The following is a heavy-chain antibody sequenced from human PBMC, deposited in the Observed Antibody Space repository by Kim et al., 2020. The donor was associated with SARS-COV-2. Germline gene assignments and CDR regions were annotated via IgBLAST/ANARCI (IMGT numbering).Heavy chain of an antibody. V-gene: IGHV1-69*13. Sequence: SVKVSCKASGGTFSSYAISWVRQAPGQGLEWMGGIIPIFGTANYAQKFQGRVTITADESTSTAYMELSSLRSEDTAVYYCARMYYYDSDTPGAFDIWGQGTMVTVSS. CDR2: IIPIFGTA. J-gene: IGHJ3*02. CDR3: ARMYYYDSDTPGAFDI. CDR1: GGTFSSYA. D-gene: IGHD3-22*01.